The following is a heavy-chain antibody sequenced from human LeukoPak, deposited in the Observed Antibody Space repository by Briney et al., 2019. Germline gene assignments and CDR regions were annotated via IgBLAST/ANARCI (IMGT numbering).Heavy chain of an antibody. CDR2: TYYRSKWYN. Sequence: SQTLSVTCAISGDSVSSNTPAWNWIRPSPSRGLEWLGRTYYRSKWYNDYAVSVRSRITINPDTAKNQFSLQLNSVTPEDTAVYYCARQQRGAFDYWGQGTLVTVSS. CDR1: GDSVSSNTPA. D-gene: IGHD6-13*01. CDR3: ARQQRGAFDY. V-gene: IGHV6-1*01. J-gene: IGHJ4*02.